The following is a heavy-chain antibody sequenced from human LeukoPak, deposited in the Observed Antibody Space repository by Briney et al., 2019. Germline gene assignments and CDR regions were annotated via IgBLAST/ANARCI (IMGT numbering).Heavy chain of an antibody. CDR3: ARVYHSTSGRAIDY. V-gene: IGHV3-7*01. D-gene: IGHD6-6*01. CDR2: IKQDGSEK. CDR1: AFTFSSYW. Sequence: GGSLRLSCVASAFTFSSYWMSWVRQAPGKGLEWVASIKQDGSEKYYVDSVKGRFTISRDNAKNSLYLQMNSLRAEDTAVYFCARVYHSTSGRAIDYWGQGTLVTVSS. J-gene: IGHJ4*02.